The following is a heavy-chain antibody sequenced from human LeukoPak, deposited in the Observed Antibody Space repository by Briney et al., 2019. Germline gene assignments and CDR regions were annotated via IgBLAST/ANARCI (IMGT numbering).Heavy chain of an antibody. Sequence: SETLSLTCIVSGGSISNYYWSWIRQPAGKGLEWIGRIFTSGRTNYSPSLKTRVTMSVDTSKNQFSLKLSSVTAADTAVYYCARGGGIPDPDYYYYYMDVWGKGTTVTVSS. V-gene: IGHV4-4*07. D-gene: IGHD2-2*02. CDR3: ARGGGIPDPDYYYYYMDV. CDR1: GGSISNYY. CDR2: IFTSGRT. J-gene: IGHJ6*03.